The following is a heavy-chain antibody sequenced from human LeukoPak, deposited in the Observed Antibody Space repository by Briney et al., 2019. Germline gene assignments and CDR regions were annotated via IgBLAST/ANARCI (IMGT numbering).Heavy chain of an antibody. Sequence: SVKVSCKASGGTFSSYAISWVRQAPGQGLEWMGGIIPIFGTANYAQKFQGRVTITADESTSTAYMELSSLRSEDTAVYYCASSQPAAIVWDAFDIWGQGTMVTVSS. V-gene: IGHV1-69*13. CDR3: ASSQPAAIVWDAFDI. CDR1: GGTFSSYA. J-gene: IGHJ3*02. CDR2: IIPIFGTA. D-gene: IGHD2-2*02.